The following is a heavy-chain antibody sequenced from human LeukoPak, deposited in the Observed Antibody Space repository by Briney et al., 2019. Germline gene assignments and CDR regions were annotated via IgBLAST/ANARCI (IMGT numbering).Heavy chain of an antibody. J-gene: IGHJ4*02. CDR2: ISSSSGYI. V-gene: IGHV3-21*01. CDR1: GFTFSSYS. D-gene: IGHD3-10*01. CDR3: ARTYFGSGNTLVH. Sequence: GGSLRLSCAASGFTFSSYSMNWVRQAPGKGLEWVSSISSSSGYIYYADSVKGRFTISRDNAKNSLYLQMNSLRAEDTAVYYCARTYFGSGNTLVHWGQGTLVTVSS.